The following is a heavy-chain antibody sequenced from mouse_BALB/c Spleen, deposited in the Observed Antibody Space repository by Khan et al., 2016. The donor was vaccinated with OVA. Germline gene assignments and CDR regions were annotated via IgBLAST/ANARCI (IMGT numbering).Heavy chain of an antibody. J-gene: IGHJ3*01. CDR1: GYTFTDYV. Sequence: VQLKQSGPELVKPGASVKMSCKASGYTFTDYVINWVKQRTGQGLEWIGDIYPGSGSTYYNEKFKGKAKLTADKSSNTAYMQLSSLTFEDSAVYFCARGGYSVFAYWGQGTLVTVSA. V-gene: IGHV1-77*01. D-gene: IGHD1-1*01. CDR2: IYPGSGST. CDR3: ARGGYSVFAY.